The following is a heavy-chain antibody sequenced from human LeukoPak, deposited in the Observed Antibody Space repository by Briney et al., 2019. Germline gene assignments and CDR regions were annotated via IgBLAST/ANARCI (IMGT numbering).Heavy chain of an antibody. J-gene: IGHJ6*04. Sequence: SQTLSLTCTVSGGSISSGGYYWSWIRQHPGKGLEWIGYIYYSGSTYYSPSLKSRVTISVDTSKNQFSLKLSSVTAADTAVYYCARSYSYGYYYYYGMDVWGKGTTVTVSS. CDR3: ARSYSYGYYYYYGMDV. D-gene: IGHD5-18*01. CDR1: GGSISSGGYY. CDR2: IYYSGST. V-gene: IGHV4-31*03.